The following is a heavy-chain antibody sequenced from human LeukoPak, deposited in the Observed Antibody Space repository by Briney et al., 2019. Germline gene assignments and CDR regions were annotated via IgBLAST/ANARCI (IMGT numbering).Heavy chain of an antibody. CDR1: GGSISSYY. J-gene: IGHJ4*02. CDR2: IYYSGGT. D-gene: IGHD1-14*01. V-gene: IGHV4-59*08. CDR3: ARLDHFRSYFDY. Sequence: PSETMSLTCSVSGGSISSYYWSWIRQPPGKGLEWIGYIYYSGGTNYNSSLQSRVTISIETSKSQFSLKLTSVTAADTAVYYCARLDHFRSYFDYWGQGILVIVSS.